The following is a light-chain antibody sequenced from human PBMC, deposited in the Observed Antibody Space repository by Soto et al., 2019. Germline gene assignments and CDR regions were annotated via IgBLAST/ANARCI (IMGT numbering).Light chain of an antibody. J-gene: IGKJ1*01. Sequence: EIVLPQSPGTLSLSPGERATLSCRASQSVSSTYLAWYQHKPGQAPWLLLYGASSSATGIPDRFSGSGSGTDFTLTLSKLEPEDFAVYYCKQYSSSPWTFVHRTKVEIK. CDR3: KQYSSSPWT. CDR2: GAS. CDR1: QSVSSTY. V-gene: IGKV3-20*01.